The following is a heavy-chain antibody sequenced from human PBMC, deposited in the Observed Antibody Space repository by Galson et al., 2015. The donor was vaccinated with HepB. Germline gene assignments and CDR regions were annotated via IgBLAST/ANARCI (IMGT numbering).Heavy chain of an antibody. V-gene: IGHV4-4*02. CDR3: ARNSCGDCYSGKPYYFDY. J-gene: IGHJ4*02. CDR1: GDSISSSHW. D-gene: IGHD2-21*02. CDR2: IYHTGNT. Sequence: SETLSLTCAVSGDSISSSHWWNWVRQPPGKGLECIGEIYHTGNTNYNPSLKSRVTISVDTSKNQFSLKLSSVTAADTAVYYCARNSCGDCYSGKPYYFDYWGQGTLVTVSS.